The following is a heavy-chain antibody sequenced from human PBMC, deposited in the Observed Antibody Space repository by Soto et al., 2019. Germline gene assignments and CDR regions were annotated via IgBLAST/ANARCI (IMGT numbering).Heavy chain of an antibody. V-gene: IGHV4-30-4*01. CDR3: ARGSPWGNSYFDY. CDR1: GGSISSGDYY. J-gene: IGHJ4*02. Sequence: SETLSLTCTVSGGSISSGDYYWSWIRQPPGKGLEWIGYIYYSGSTYYNPSLKSRVTISVDTSKNQFSLKLSSVTAADTAVYYCARGSPWGNSYFDYWGQGTLVTVSS. CDR2: IYYSGST. D-gene: IGHD4-4*01.